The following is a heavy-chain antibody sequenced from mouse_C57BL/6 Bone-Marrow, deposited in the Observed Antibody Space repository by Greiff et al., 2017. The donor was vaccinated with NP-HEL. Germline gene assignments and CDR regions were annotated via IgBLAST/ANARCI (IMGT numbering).Heavy chain of an antibody. D-gene: IGHD1-1*01. CDR2: IHPNSGST. V-gene: IGHV1-64*01. CDR1: GYTFTSYW. CDR3: ARREEYYGSSPWFAY. Sequence: QVQLQQPGAELVKPGASVKLSCKASGYTFTSYWMHWVKQRPGQGLEWIGMIHPNSGSTNYNEKFKSKATLTVDKSSSTAYMQLSSLTSEDSAVYYCARREEYYGSSPWFAYWGQGTLVTVSA. J-gene: IGHJ3*01.